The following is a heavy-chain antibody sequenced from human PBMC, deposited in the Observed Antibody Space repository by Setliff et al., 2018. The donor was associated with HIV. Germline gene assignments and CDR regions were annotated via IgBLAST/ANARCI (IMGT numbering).Heavy chain of an antibody. CDR1: GGSVGSGSYY. CDR2: IYINGST. D-gene: IGHD4-17*01. V-gene: IGHV4-61*01. CDR3: ARGFLRSRRRWFDP. Sequence: SETLSLTCTVSGGSVGSGSYYWSWIRQPPGKGLEWIGRIYINGSTTYSPSLKSRVTISVDTSKNRFSLKLRFVTAADTAVYYCARGFLRSRRRWFDPWGQGTLVTVSS. J-gene: IGHJ5*02.